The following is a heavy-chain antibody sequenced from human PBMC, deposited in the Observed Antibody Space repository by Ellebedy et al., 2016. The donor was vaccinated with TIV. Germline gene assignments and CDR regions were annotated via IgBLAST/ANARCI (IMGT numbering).Heavy chain of an antibody. D-gene: IGHD3-3*01. J-gene: IGHJ6*03. CDR2: IIPIFGTA. V-gene: IGHV1-69*06. CDR1: GGTFSSYA. CDR3: ARGAYDFWSGYSPHSDYYYMDV. Sequence: SVKVSXXASGGTFSSYAISWVRQAPGQGLEWMGGIIPIFGTANYAQKFQGRVTITADKSTSTAYMELSSLRSEDTAVYYCARGAYDFWSGYSPHSDYYYMDVWGKGTTVTVSS.